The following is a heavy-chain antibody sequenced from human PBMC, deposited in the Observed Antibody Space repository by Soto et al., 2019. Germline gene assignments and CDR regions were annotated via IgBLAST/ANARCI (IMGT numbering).Heavy chain of an antibody. V-gene: IGHV1-46*01. CDR3: ARGTTLVRGLRDGMDV. CDR2: ITPSGGTT. D-gene: IGHD3-10*01. Sequence: QVQLVQSGTEVKTPGASVRVSCRASGYTFTNYFMHWVRQAPGQGLEWMGVITPSGGTTRYAQKFQGRVTMTKVTSTNTVYIAMSSLRPEDTAIYYCARGTTLVRGLRDGMDVWGQGTTVTVSS. J-gene: IGHJ6*02. CDR1: GYTFTNYF.